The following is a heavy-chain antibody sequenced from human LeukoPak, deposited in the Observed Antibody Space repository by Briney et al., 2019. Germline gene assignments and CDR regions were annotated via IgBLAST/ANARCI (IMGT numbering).Heavy chain of an antibody. CDR3: ARQGPIPFDY. J-gene: IGHJ4*02. V-gene: IGHV4-39*01. CDR2: IYYSGST. Sequence: SETLSFTCTLSGGSISSSSYYWGWIRQPPGKGLEWIGSIYYSGSTYYNPSLKSRVTISVDTSKNQFSLKLSSVTAADTAVYYCARQGPIPFDYWGQGTLVTVSS. CDR1: GGSISSSSYY.